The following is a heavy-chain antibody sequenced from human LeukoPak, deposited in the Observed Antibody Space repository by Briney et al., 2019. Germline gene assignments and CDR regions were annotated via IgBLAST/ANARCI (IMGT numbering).Heavy chain of an antibody. J-gene: IGHJ4*02. Sequence: PSETLFFTCAVYGGPSSGYYWSWIRQPPGKGREWTREINHSGSTNYNPSLKSRVTISVDTSKNQFSLKLSSVTAADTAVYYCARRRWGRMAARAYYFDYWGQGTLVTVSS. CDR2: INHSGST. CDR1: GGPSSGYY. CDR3: ARRRWGRMAARAYYFDY. D-gene: IGHD6-6*01. V-gene: IGHV4-34*01.